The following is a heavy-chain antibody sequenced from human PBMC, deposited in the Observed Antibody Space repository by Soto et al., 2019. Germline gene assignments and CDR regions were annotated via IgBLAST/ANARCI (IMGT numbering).Heavy chain of an antibody. D-gene: IGHD2-21*02. CDR1: GYTFTSYG. V-gene: IGHV1-18*01. CDR3: ARGPRTADNIHPDAFDI. Sequence: GASVKVSCKASGYTFTSYGISWMRQAPGQGLEWMGWISAYNGNTNYAQKLQGRVTMTTDTSTSTAYMELRSLRSDDTAVYYCARGPRTADNIHPDAFDIWGQGTMVTVSS. CDR2: ISAYNGNT. J-gene: IGHJ3*02.